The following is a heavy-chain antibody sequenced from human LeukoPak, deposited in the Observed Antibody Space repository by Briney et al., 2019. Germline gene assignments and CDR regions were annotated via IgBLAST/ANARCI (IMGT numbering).Heavy chain of an antibody. Sequence: GGSLRLSCAASGFTFDDYAMHWVRQAPGKGLEWVSGINWNSGNIDYADSVKGRFTISRDNAKNSLYLQMNSLRAEDTALYYCAKVPDAEEPKAYWGQGTLVTVSS. D-gene: IGHD1-14*01. J-gene: IGHJ4*02. CDR1: GFTFDDYA. CDR2: INWNSGNI. V-gene: IGHV3-9*01. CDR3: AKVPDAEEPKAY.